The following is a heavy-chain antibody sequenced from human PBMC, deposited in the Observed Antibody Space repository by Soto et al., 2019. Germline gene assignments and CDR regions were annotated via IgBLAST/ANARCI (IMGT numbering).Heavy chain of an antibody. V-gene: IGHV3-7*05. Sequence: GGSLRLSCAASGFTFSRYWMSWVRQAPGKGLEWVASINQDGSEKYYVDSVKGRFTISRDNAKNSLSLQMNSLRAEDTAVYYCAQMLGSISGIPTSQWGQGTLVTVSS. CDR3: AQMLGSISGIPTSQ. J-gene: IGHJ4*02. CDR2: INQDGSEK. D-gene: IGHD2-15*01. CDR1: GFTFSRYW.